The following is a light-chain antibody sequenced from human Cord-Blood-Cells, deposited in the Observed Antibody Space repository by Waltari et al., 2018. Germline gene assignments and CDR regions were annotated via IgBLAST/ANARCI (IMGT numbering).Light chain of an antibody. J-gene: IGKJ5*01. V-gene: IGKV4-1*01. CDR3: QQYYSTPIT. CDR1: PSVLYSSNNKNY. Sequence: DIVMTQPPDSLAGSLGERATITCKSSPSVLYSSNNKNYLAWYQQKPGHPPKLLIYWASTRESGVPDRFSGSGSGTDFTLTISSLQAEDVAVYYCQQYYSTPITFGQGTRLEIK. CDR2: WAS.